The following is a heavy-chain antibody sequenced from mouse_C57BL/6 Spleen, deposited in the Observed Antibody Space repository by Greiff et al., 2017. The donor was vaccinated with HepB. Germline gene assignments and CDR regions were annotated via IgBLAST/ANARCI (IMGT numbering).Heavy chain of an antibody. CDR3: AKHGLGLRRTNFEV. V-gene: IGHV2-3*01. D-gene: IGHD2-4*01. CDR2: IWGDGNT. J-gene: IGHJ1*03. Sequence: QVQLQESGPGLVAPSHSLSITCTVSGFSLTSYCVSWVRQPPGKGLEWLGVIWGDGNTNYHSALISRLSISKDNSTSQVCLKLKSLQTDDTAAYYCAKHGLGLRRTNFEVWGTGTTVTVAS. CDR1: GFSLTSYC.